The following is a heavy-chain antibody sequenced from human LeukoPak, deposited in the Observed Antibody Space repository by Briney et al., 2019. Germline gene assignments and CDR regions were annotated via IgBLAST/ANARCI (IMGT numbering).Heavy chain of an antibody. J-gene: IGHJ6*03. CDR3: AKDGLIGYDFWSGYYYYYMDV. V-gene: IGHV3-30*18. Sequence: GRSLRLSCAASGFTFSSYGRHWVRQAPGKGLEWLAVISYDGSNKYYADSVKGRFTIYRDNSKNTLYLQMNRLRAEDTAVYYCAKDGLIGYDFWSGYYYYYMDVWGKGTTVTVSS. CDR1: GFTFSSYG. CDR2: ISYDGSNK. D-gene: IGHD3-3*01.